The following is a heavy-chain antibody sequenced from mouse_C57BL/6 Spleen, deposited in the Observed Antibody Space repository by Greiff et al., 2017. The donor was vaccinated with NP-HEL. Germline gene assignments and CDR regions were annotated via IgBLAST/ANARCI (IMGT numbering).Heavy chain of an antibody. CDR1: GFTFSDYG. J-gene: IGHJ2*01. V-gene: IGHV5-17*01. Sequence: EVQGVESGGGLVKPGGSLKLSCAASGFTFSDYGMHWVRQAPEKGLEWVAYISSGSSTIYYADTVKGRFTISRDNAKNTLFLQMTSLRSEDTAMYYCARTPGYYFDYWGQGTTLTVSS. CDR2: ISSGSSTI. D-gene: IGHD3-1*01. CDR3: ARTPGYYFDY.